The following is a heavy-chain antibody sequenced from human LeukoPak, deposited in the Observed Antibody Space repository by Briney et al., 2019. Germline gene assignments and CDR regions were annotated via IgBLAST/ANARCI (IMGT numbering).Heavy chain of an antibody. Sequence: PSQTLSLTCTVSGGSISSGGYYWSWIRQNPGKGLEWIGYIYYSGTTYYNPSLKSRVTISVDTSKNQFSLRLSSVTAADTAVYYSARLASGSYGPLTPFDYWGQGTLVTVSS. D-gene: IGHD1-26*01. CDR3: ARLASGSYGPLTPFDY. J-gene: IGHJ4*02. V-gene: IGHV4-31*03. CDR2: IYYSGTT. CDR1: GGSISSGGYY.